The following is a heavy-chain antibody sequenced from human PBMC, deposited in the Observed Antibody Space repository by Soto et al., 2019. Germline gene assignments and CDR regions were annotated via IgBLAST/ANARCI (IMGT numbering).Heavy chain of an antibody. D-gene: IGHD2-2*01. Sequence: PSETLSLTCSVSGGSFSSDSFIWSWVRQFPGKGLEWIGYIYYSGSTYYNPSLKSRVTISVDTSKNQFSLKLSSVTAADTAVYYCARAPPIYCSSTSCYLIRAFDIWGQGTMVTVSS. CDR1: GGSFSSDSFI. CDR2: IYYSGST. CDR3: ARAPPIYCSSTSCYLIRAFDI. V-gene: IGHV4-30-4*08. J-gene: IGHJ3*02.